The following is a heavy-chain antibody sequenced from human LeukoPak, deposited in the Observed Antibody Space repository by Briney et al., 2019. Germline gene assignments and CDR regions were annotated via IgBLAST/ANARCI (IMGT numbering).Heavy chain of an antibody. CDR3: ARVPRDYGNYYYYYYGMDV. Sequence: SETLSLTCTVSGGSISSYYWSWIRQPPGKGLEWIGYIYYSGSTNYNPSLKSRVTISVDTSKNQFSLKLSSVTAADTAVYYCARVPRDYGNYYYYYYGMDVWGQGTTVTVSS. D-gene: IGHD4-17*01. CDR1: GGSISSYY. V-gene: IGHV4-59*01. CDR2: IYYSGST. J-gene: IGHJ6*02.